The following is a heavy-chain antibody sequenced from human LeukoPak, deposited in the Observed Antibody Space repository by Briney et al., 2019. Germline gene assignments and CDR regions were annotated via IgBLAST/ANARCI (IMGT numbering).Heavy chain of an antibody. D-gene: IGHD1-1*01. J-gene: IGHJ4*02. CDR3: AKDKDPWKSTSISDFDY. CDR2: IRYDGSNK. V-gene: IGHV3-30*02. Sequence: PGVSLRLSCAASGFTFRSYGMHWVRQAPGKGLEWVAFIRYDGSNKYYADLVKGRFTISRDNSKNTLHLQMNSLRAEDTAMYFCAKDKDPWKSTSISDFDYWGQGTLVTVSS. CDR1: GFTFRSYG.